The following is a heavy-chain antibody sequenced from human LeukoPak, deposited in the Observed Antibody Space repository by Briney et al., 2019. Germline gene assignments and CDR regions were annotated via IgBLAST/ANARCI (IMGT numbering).Heavy chain of an antibody. V-gene: IGHV3-21*01. D-gene: IGHD6-19*01. CDR1: GFTFSSYS. Sequence: RGSLRLSCAASGFTFSSYSMNWVRQAPGKGLEWVSSISSSSSYIYSTDSVKGRFTISRDNAKNSLYQQMNSLRAEDTAVYYCARGGYSSGWYVAFDIWGQGTMVTVSS. CDR3: ARGGYSSGWYVAFDI. CDR2: ISSSSSYI. J-gene: IGHJ3*02.